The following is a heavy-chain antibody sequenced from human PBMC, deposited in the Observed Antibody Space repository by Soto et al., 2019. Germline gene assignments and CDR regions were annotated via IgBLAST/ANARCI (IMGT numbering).Heavy chain of an antibody. Sequence: QVPLQLSGPGLVTPSQTLSLTCAISGDSVSSNSAGWNWLRQTPSRGLEWLGRTYYRSKRYFNYAVSVESRITINPDTSKNQFSLQLSSVTPDDTAVYYCARGSWDDVSGHYYMDVWGKGTTVTVSS. CDR1: GDSVSSNSAG. D-gene: IGHD1-1*01. CDR2: TYYRSKRYF. J-gene: IGHJ6*03. V-gene: IGHV6-1*01. CDR3: ARGSWDDVSGHYYMDV.